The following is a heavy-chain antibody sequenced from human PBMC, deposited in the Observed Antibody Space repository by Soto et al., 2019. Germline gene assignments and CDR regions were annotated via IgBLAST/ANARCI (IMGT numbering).Heavy chain of an antibody. J-gene: IGHJ4*02. Sequence: EVQLLESGGGLVQPGGSLRLSCAASGFTFSSYAMTWVRQAPGKGLEWVSVITGGVGVTYYADSVKGRFAISRDNSKNTLYLQMNSLRAEDTAVYNFAKVQGETFNKWYFHYWGQGTLVTVSS. CDR1: GFTFSSYA. CDR2: ITGGVGVT. CDR3: AKVQGETFNKWYFHY. D-gene: IGHD3-16*01. V-gene: IGHV3-23*01.